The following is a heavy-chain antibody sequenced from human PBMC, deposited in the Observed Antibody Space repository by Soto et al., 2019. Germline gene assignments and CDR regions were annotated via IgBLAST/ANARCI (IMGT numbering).Heavy chain of an antibody. CDR2: IYYSGST. D-gene: IGHD3-22*01. Sequence: PSETLSLTCTVSGGSISSGDYYWSWIRQPPGKGLEWIGYIYYSGSTYYNPSLKSRVTISVDTPKNQFSLKLSSVTAADTAVYYCARVGAGLDDSSGYFDYWGQGTLVTVSS. J-gene: IGHJ4*02. V-gene: IGHV4-30-4*01. CDR3: ARVGAGLDDSSGYFDY. CDR1: GGSISSGDYY.